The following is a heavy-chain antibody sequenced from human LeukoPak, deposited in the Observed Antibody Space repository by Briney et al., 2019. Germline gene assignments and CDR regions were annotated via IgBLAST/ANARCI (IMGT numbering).Heavy chain of an antibody. D-gene: IGHD3-10*01. J-gene: IGHJ6*04. CDR3: AKEDYYGGMDV. CDR2: ISYDGSNK. V-gene: IGHV3-30*18. Sequence: GGSLRLSCAASGFTFSSYGMHWVRQAPGKGLEWVAVISYDGSNKYYADSVKGRFTTSRDNSKNTLYLQMNSLRAEDTAVYYCAKEDYYGGMDVWGKGTTVTVSS. CDR1: GFTFSSYG.